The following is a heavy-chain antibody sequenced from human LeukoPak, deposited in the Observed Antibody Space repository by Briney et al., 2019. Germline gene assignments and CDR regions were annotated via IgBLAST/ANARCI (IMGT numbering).Heavy chain of an antibody. Sequence: PGGSLRLSCAASGYTFSSYAMSWVRQAPGKGLEWVSAISGSGGSTYYADSVKGRFTISRDNSKNTLYLQMNSLRAEDTAVYYCAKDWGYWGGDCYPYYFDYWGQGTLVTVSS. CDR3: AKDWGYWGGDCYPYYFDY. J-gene: IGHJ4*02. V-gene: IGHV3-23*01. D-gene: IGHD2-21*02. CDR1: GYTFSSYA. CDR2: ISGSGGST.